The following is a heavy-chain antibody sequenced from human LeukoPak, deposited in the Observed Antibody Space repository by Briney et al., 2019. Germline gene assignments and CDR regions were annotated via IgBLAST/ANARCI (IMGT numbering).Heavy chain of an antibody. CDR3: ARDPGHYYDSSGYSNWFDP. V-gene: IGHV1-2*02. D-gene: IGHD3-22*01. Sequence: ASVKVSCKASGYTFTGYYMHWVRQAPGQGLEWMGWINPNSGGTNYAQKFQGRVTMTRDTSISTAYMELSRLRSDDTAVYYCARDPGHYYDSSGYSNWFDPWGQGTLVTVSS. J-gene: IGHJ5*02. CDR2: INPNSGGT. CDR1: GYTFTGYY.